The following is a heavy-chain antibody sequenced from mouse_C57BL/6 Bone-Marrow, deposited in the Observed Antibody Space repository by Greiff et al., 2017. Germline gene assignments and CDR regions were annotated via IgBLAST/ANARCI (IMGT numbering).Heavy chain of an antibody. V-gene: IGHV1-54*01. D-gene: IGHD1-1*01. CDR2: INPGSGGT. J-gene: IGHJ2*01. Sequence: VQLQESGAELVRPGTSVKVSCKASGYAFTNYLIDWVKQRPGQGLEWIGVINPGSGGTNYNEKFKGKATLTADKSSSTAYMQLSSLTSEDSAVYFGARRTDYGSSYFDYWGQGTTLTVSA. CDR1: GYAFTNYL. CDR3: ARRTDYGSSYFDY.